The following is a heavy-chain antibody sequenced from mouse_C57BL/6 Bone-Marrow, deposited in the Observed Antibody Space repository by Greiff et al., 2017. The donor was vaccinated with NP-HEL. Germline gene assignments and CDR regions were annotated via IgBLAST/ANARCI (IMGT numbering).Heavy chain of an antibody. V-gene: IGHV7-3*01. Sequence: EVQGVESGGGLVQPGGSLSLSCAASGFTFTDYYMSWVRQPPGKALEWLAFIRNKANGYTTEYSASVKGRFTISRDNSQSILYLQMNALMAEDSATYYCARSIYYDYADDPFYAMDYWGQGTSVTVSS. CDR2: IRNKANGYTT. CDR3: ARSIYYDYADDPFYAMDY. CDR1: GFTFTDYY. J-gene: IGHJ4*01. D-gene: IGHD2-4*01.